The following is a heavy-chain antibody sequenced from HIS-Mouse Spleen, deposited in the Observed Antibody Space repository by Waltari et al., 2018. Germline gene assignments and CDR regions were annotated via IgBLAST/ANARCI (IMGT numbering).Heavy chain of an antibody. CDR1: GFTFSSYG. Sequence: QVQLVESGGGVVQPGRSLRLSCAASGFTFSSYGMPWVRQAPGKGLEWVAVISYDGSNKYYADSVKGRFTISRDNSKNTLYLQMNSLRAEDTAVYYCAKDGTGFYFDYWGQGTLVTVSS. D-gene: IGHD6-13*01. CDR2: ISYDGSNK. J-gene: IGHJ4*02. CDR3: AKDGTGFYFDY. V-gene: IGHV3-30*18.